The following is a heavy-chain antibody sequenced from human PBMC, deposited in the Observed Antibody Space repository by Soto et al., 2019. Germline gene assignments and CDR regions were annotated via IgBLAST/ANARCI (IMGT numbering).Heavy chain of an antibody. CDR3: ARAIGYYGMDV. CDR2: INSDGSST. D-gene: IGHD3-22*01. CDR1: GFSFSNCW. J-gene: IGHJ6*02. Sequence: PGGSLRLSCAASGFSFSNCWMHWVRQAPGMGLVWVSHINSDGSSTTYADSVKGRFTISRDNAKNTLYLQMNGLRAEDTAVYYCARAIGYYGMDVWGQGTTVTVSS. V-gene: IGHV3-74*01.